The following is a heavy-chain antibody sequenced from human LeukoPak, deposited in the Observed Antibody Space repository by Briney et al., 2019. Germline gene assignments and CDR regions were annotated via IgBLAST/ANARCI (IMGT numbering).Heavy chain of an antibody. CDR1: GFTFSSYA. J-gene: IGHJ4*02. CDR3: ARKSIVTAGRKPYDY. D-gene: IGHD6-13*01. Sequence: GSLRLSCAASGFTFSSYAMSWVRQSPGKGLEWIGEIDHSGRTNSKSSLKSRVTLSVDTSKNQFSLRLSSVTAADTAVYYCARKSIVTAGRKPYDYWDQGTLVTVSS. CDR2: IDHSGRT. V-gene: IGHV4-34*01.